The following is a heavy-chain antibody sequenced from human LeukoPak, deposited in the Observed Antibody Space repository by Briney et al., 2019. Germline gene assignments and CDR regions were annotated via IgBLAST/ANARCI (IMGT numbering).Heavy chain of an antibody. CDR3: ARANTMIDAFDI. Sequence: SETLSLTCTVSGGSISSGSYYWSWIRQPAGKGLEWIGRIYTSGSTNYNPSLKSRVTISVDTSKNQFSLKPSSVTAADTAVYYCARANTMIDAFDIWGQGTMVTVSS. CDR2: IYTSGST. D-gene: IGHD3-22*01. CDR1: GGSISSGSYY. V-gene: IGHV4-61*02. J-gene: IGHJ3*02.